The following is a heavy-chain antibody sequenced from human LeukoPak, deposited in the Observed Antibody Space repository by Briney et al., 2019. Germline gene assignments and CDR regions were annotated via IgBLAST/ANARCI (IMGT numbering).Heavy chain of an antibody. CDR1: GCTFTGYY. J-gene: IGHJ6*02. Sequence: ASVKVSCKASGCTFTGYYMHWVRQAPGQGLEWMGWINPNSGGTNYAQKFQGWVTMTRDTSISTAYMELSRLRSDDTAVYYCAREAAGGYDWDYYYGMDVWGQGTTVTVSS. V-gene: IGHV1-2*04. CDR2: INPNSGGT. D-gene: IGHD5-12*01. CDR3: AREAAGGYDWDYYYGMDV.